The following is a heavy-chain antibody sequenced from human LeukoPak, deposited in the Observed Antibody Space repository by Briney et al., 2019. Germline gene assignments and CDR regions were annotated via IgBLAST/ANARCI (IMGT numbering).Heavy chain of an antibody. CDR1: GGSISNYY. V-gene: IGHV4-4*07. D-gene: IGHD6-19*01. CDR2: IYSFGST. Sequence: PSETLSLTCTVSGGSISNYYWSWIRQPAGKGLEWIGRIYSFGSTNYNPSLKSRVTISIDTPKNQFSLKLSSVTAADTAVYYCARHGWHAWYFDLWGRGTLVTVSS. J-gene: IGHJ2*01. CDR3: ARHGWHAWYFDL.